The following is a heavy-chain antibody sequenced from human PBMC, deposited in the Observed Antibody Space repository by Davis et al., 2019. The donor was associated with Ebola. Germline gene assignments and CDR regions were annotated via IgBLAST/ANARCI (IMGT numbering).Heavy chain of an antibody. CDR3: ARVILWWDDDGGGPTTYYFDF. J-gene: IGHJ4*02. Sequence: GESLKISCVASGFRFSSYVMGWVRQAPGKGREWVSRIGGSGDTADYGDSVRGRFTISRDNSKNTLYLQMISLRAEDTATYYCARVILWWDDDGGGPTTYYFDFWGQGALVTVSS. D-gene: IGHD2-21*01. CDR2: IGGSGDTA. CDR1: GFRFSSYV. V-gene: IGHV3-23*01.